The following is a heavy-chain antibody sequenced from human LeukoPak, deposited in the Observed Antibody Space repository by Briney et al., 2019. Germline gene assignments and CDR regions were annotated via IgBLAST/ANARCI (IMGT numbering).Heavy chain of an antibody. CDR2: ISSSSSYI. CDR1: GFTFSSYS. Sequence: GGSLRLSCAASGFTFSSYSMNWVRQAPGKGLEWVSSISSSSSYIYYADSVKGRFTISRDNAKNSLYLQMNSLRAEDTAVYYCAEGGGYNQPFDYWGQGTLVTVSS. V-gene: IGHV3-21*01. D-gene: IGHD5-24*01. J-gene: IGHJ4*02. CDR3: AEGGGYNQPFDY.